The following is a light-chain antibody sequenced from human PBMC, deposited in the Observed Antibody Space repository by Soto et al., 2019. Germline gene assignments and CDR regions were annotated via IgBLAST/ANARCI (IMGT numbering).Light chain of an antibody. Sequence: IVRTQSPVTLSLSPGERATLSCRASQTVSRMYLSWFQKKPGQDPRLLIYGTSTRATGIPVRFSGSGSGTDFNLTISRLQTEDFAVYVGHQAFNLPWTFGQGTKVDI. CDR3: HQAFNLPWT. CDR2: GTS. V-gene: IGKV3D-7*01. CDR1: QTVSRMY. J-gene: IGKJ1*01.